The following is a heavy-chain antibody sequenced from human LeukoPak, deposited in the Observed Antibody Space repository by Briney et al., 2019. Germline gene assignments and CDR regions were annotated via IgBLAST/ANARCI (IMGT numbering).Heavy chain of an antibody. J-gene: IGHJ4*02. Sequence: GGSLRLSCAASGFTFSSYSMNWVRQAPRKGLEWVSSISSSSSYIYYADSVKGRFTISRDNAKNSLYLQMNSLRAEDTAVYYCARAGEIPTFDYWGQGTLVTVSS. D-gene: IGHD5-24*01. CDR2: ISSSSSYI. V-gene: IGHV3-21*01. CDR1: GFTFSSYS. CDR3: ARAGEIPTFDY.